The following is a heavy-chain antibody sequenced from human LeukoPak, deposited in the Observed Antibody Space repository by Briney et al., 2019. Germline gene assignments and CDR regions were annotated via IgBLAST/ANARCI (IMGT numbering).Heavy chain of an antibody. CDR2: ISSSGSTI. V-gene: IGHV3-48*03. Sequence: GGSLRLSCAASGFTFGSYEMNWVRQAPGKGLEWVSYISSSGSTIYYADSVKGRFTISRDNAKNSLYLQMNSLRAEDTAVYYCALAPMTTVTSFDYWGQGTLVTVSS. CDR3: ALAPMTTVTSFDY. D-gene: IGHD4-17*01. CDR1: GFTFGSYE. J-gene: IGHJ4*02.